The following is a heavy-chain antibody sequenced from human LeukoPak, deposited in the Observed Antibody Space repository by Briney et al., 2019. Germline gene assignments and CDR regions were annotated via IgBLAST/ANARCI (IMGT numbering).Heavy chain of an antibody. D-gene: IGHD3-10*01. V-gene: IGHV3-21*01. Sequence: NPGGSLRLSCAASGFTFSSYSMNWVRQAPGKGLEWVSSISSSSSYIYYADSVKGRFTISRDNAKNSLYLQMNSLRAKDTAVYYCARGSLLWFGELFMDYWGQGTLVTVSS. CDR2: ISSSSSYI. CDR1: GFTFSSYS. CDR3: ARGSLLWFGELFMDY. J-gene: IGHJ4*02.